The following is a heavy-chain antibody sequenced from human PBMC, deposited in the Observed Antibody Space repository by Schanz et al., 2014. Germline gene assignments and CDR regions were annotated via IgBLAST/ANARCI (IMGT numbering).Heavy chain of an antibody. CDR3: ARDKGGYYPFDY. D-gene: IGHD3-22*01. CDR1: GFTLTSYA. CDR2: ISRSSGTI. V-gene: IGHV3-48*01. Sequence: VQLVESGGGVVQPGRSLRLSCAASGFTLTSYALTWVRQAPGKGLEWVSYISRSSGTIYYADSVKGRFTISRDNAKNSLYLQMNSLRAEDTAVYYCARDKGGYYPFDYWGQGSLVTVSS. J-gene: IGHJ4*02.